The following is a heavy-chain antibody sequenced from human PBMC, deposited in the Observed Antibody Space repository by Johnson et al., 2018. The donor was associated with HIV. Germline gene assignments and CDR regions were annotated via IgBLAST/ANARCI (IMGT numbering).Heavy chain of an antibody. V-gene: IGHV3-7*01. D-gene: IGHD3-10*01. CDR2: IKKDGSEK. J-gene: IGHJ3*02. CDR1: GFALSNYW. Sequence: VQLVESGGGLVQPGGSLRLSCAASGFALSNYWMNWVRQAPGKGLEWVANIKKDGSEKYYVASVKGRFTISRDNAKNSLYLQMNSLRAEDKAVYYCARDRGLDAFDIWYQGTMVTVSA. CDR3: ARDRGLDAFDI.